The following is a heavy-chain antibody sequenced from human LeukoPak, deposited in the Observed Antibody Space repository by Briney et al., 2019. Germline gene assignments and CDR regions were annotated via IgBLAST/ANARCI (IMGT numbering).Heavy chain of an antibody. CDR2: IYHSGST. Sequence: KTSETLSLTCTVSGYSISSGYYWGWIRQPPGKGLEWSGSIYHSGSTYYNPSLKSRVTISVDTSKNQFSLKLSSVTAADTAVYYCARDSYDFWSGYYTFDPWGQGTLVTVSS. J-gene: IGHJ5*02. CDR1: GYSISSGYY. CDR3: ARDSYDFWSGYYTFDP. V-gene: IGHV4-38-2*02. D-gene: IGHD3-3*01.